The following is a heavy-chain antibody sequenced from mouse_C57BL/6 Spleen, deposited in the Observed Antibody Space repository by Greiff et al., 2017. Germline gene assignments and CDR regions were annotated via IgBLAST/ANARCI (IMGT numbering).Heavy chain of an antibody. V-gene: IGHV3-6*01. CDR3: ASHYDGYHLWYFDV. D-gene: IGHD2-3*01. CDR2: ISYDGSN. J-gene: IGHJ1*03. Sequence: EVQVVESGPGLVKPSQSLSLTCSVTGYSITSGYYWNWIRQFPGNKLEWMGYISYDGSNNYNPSLKNRISITRDTSKNQFFLKLNSVTTEDTATYYCASHYDGYHLWYFDVWGTGTTVTVSS. CDR1: GYSITSGYY.